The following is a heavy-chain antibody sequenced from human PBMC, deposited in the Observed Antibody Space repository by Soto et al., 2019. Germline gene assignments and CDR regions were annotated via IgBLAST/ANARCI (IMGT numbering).Heavy chain of an antibody. CDR3: ARGAGGNSWRSPTFDS. CDR2: IFSAGST. CDR1: GFTVSNNY. D-gene: IGHD5-18*01. Sequence: EVQLVESGGGLVQPGGSLRLSCAASGFTVSNNYMTWVRQAPGRGLDWVSIIFSAGSTYYADSVRGRFTISRDNSKTTLYLQMSSLRAEDTAIYYCARGAGGNSWRSPTFDSWGQGTLVTVSS. J-gene: IGHJ4*02. V-gene: IGHV3-66*01.